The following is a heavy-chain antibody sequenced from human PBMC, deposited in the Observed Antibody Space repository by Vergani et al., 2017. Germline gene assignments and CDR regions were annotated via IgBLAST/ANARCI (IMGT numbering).Heavy chain of an antibody. CDR3: ARFDYGPDYFDY. D-gene: IGHD4-17*01. J-gene: IGHJ4*02. V-gene: IGHV4-34*01. CDR2: INHSGST. Sequence: QVQLQQWGAGLLKPSETLSLTCAVYGGSFSGYYWSWIRQPPGKGLEWIGEINHSGSTNYNPSLKSRVTISVDTSKNQFSLKLSSVTAADTAVYYCARFDYGPDYFDYWGQGTLVTVSS. CDR1: GGSFSGYY.